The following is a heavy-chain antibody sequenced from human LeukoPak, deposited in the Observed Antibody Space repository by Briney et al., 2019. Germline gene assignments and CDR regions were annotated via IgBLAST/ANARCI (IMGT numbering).Heavy chain of an antibody. V-gene: IGHV4-59*01. D-gene: IGHD6-13*01. CDR2: IYCSGST. J-gene: IGHJ6*02. Sequence: SETLSLTCTVSGGSISSYYWSWIRQPPGKGLEWIGYIYCSGSTNYNPSLKSRVTISVDTSKNQFSLKLSSVTAADTAVYYCARDRKSRSSSWNYYYYYGMDVWGQGTTVTVSS. CDR1: GGSISSYY. CDR3: ARDRKSRSSSWNYYYYYGMDV.